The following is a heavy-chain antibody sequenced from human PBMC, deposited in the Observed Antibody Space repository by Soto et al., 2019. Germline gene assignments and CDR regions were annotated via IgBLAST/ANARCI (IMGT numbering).Heavy chain of an antibody. Sequence: GESLKTCCIGSGYSFTSYWISWGRQMPGKGLEWMGRIDPSDSYTNYSPSFQGHVTISADKSISTAYLQWSSLKASDTAMYYCERQYYYDSSGSPEYLHPWGQGTMVTVYS. CDR2: IDPSDSYT. J-gene: IGHJ1*01. CDR3: ERQYYYDSSGSPEYLHP. V-gene: IGHV5-10-1*01. D-gene: IGHD3-22*01. CDR1: GYSFTSYW.